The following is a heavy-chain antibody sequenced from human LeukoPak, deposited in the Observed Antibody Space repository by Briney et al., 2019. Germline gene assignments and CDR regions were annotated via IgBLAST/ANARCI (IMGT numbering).Heavy chain of an antibody. Sequence: ASVKVSCKASGYSFTGYYMHWVRQAPGQGLEWMGWISPNNGDTDYAQKFQGRVRMTTDTSISTAYMDLSRLTSNDTAMYYCAREGPLSSIKHWGQGTLVTVSS. CDR3: AREGPLSSIKH. V-gene: IGHV1-2*02. CDR1: GYSFTGYY. CDR2: ISPNNGDT. D-gene: IGHD5-12*01. J-gene: IGHJ1*01.